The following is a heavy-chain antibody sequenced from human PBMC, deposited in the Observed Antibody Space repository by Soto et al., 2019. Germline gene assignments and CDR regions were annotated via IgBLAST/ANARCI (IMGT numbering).Heavy chain of an antibody. CDR1: GYTFTSYG. Sequence: ASVKVSCKASGYTFTSYGISWVRQAPGQGLERMGWISAYNGNTNYAQKLQGRVTMTTDTSTSTAYMELRSLISDDTAVYYCARDLVFRAPAVVFDIWGQGTMVTVSS. V-gene: IGHV1-18*01. CDR2: ISAYNGNT. D-gene: IGHD3-10*01. J-gene: IGHJ3*02. CDR3: ARDLVFRAPAVVFDI.